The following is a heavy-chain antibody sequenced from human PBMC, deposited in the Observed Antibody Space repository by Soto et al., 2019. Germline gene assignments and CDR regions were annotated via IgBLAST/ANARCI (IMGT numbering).Heavy chain of an antibody. J-gene: IGHJ4*02. V-gene: IGHV3-30*18. D-gene: IGHD2-15*01. CDR1: GFTLRSYA. Sequence: QVQLVEAGGGVVQPGRSLRLSCAASGFTLRSYAMHWVRQAPGKGLDWVAVISYDGSNEYYADSVKGRFTISRDTSKNMLYLQMNSLRAADTAVYYRAKDRCSGGSCYYFDYWGQGTLVTVSS. CDR2: ISYDGSNE. CDR3: AKDRCSGGSCYYFDY.